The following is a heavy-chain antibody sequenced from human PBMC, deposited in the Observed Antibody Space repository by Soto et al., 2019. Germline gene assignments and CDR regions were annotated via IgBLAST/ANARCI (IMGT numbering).Heavy chain of an antibody. D-gene: IGHD3-22*01. CDR1: GFTFTSYW. Sequence: VGSLRLSCAASGFTFTSYWMSWVRQAPGKGLERVANIKPDGSERWYVDSVKGRFTISRDNAKDSLYLQMKSLRAEDTVVFYCARGDYYDSSGPFWDAFDIGGQGTRVPVS. CDR2: IKPDGSER. CDR3: ARGDYYDSSGPFWDAFDI. J-gene: IGHJ3*02. V-gene: IGHV3-7*04.